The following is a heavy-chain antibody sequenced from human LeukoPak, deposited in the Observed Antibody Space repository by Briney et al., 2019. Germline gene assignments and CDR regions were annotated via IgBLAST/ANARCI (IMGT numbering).Heavy chain of an antibody. CDR2: IYPGDSDT. CDR1: GYIFSTSW. CDR3: ARPGYCSTTSCSAIDY. D-gene: IGHD2-2*01. V-gene: IGHV5-51*01. J-gene: IGHJ4*02. Sequence: GESLKISCKGSGYIFSTSWIGWVRQMPGKGLEWMGIIYPGDSDTRYSPSFQGQVTISADKSISTAFLHWRSLKASDTAMYYCARPGYCSTTSCSAIDYWGQGTLVTVSS.